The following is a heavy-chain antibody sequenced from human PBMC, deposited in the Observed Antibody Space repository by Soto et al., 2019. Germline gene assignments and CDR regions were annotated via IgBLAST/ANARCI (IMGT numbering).Heavy chain of an antibody. J-gene: IGHJ4*02. Sequence: QVQLQQWGAGLLKPSETLSLTRAVYGGSFSGYYWSWIRQPPGKGLEWIGEINHSGSTNYNPSLKSRVTISVDTSKNQFSLKLSSVTAADTAVYYCARGLIFDYWGQGTLVTVSS. CDR3: ARGLIFDY. CDR2: INHSGST. V-gene: IGHV4-34*01. CDR1: GGSFSGYY.